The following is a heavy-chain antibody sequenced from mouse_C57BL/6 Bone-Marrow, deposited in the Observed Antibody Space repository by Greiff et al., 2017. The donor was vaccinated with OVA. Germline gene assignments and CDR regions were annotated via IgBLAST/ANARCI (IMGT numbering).Heavy chain of an antibody. V-gene: IGHV1-82*01. CDR3: ARGNYYCSSHDY. Sequence: QVQLQQSGPELVKPGASVKLSCKASGYAFSSSWMNWVKQRPGKGLEWIGRIYPGDGDTNYNGKLKGRATLTADKSSSKAYMQLSSLTSADAAVYYCARGNYYCSSHDYWGQGTTLTVSS. CDR1: GYAFSSSW. J-gene: IGHJ2*01. CDR2: IYPGDGDT. D-gene: IGHD1-1*01.